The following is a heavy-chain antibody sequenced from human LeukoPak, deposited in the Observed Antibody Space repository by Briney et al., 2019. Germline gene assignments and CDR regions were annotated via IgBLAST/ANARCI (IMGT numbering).Heavy chain of an antibody. CDR2: IRYDGTDK. V-gene: IGHV3-30*02. D-gene: IGHD6-19*01. CDR1: GFTFSTYG. CDR3: AKEWSNGWYYFDY. J-gene: IGHJ4*02. Sequence: GGSLRLSCAASGFTFSTYGMHWVRQAPGKGLEWVAFIRYDGTDKCFADSVKGRFTISRDNSKNTLYLQVNSLRSEDTAVYYCAKEWSNGWYYFDYWGQGTLVTVSS.